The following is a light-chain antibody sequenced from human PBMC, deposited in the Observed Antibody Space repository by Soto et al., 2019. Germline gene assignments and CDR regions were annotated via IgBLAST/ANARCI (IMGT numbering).Light chain of an antibody. J-gene: IGKJ1*01. CDR1: QSVSSHY. CDR2: GAS. V-gene: IGKV3-20*01. CDR3: QQYGSSPWT. Sequence: DIVLTQSPGTLSLSPGERATLSCRASQSVSSHYLAWYQQKPGQAPRLLIYGASSRATGIPDRFTGSGSGTDFTLTISRLEPEDFAMYYCQQYGSSPWTFGQGTKVEIE.